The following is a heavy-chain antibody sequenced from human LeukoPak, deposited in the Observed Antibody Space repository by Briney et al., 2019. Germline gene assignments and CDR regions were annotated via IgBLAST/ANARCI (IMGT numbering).Heavy chain of an antibody. CDR1: GGSISSYY. V-gene: IGHV4-59*01. CDR3: ARGGTQYYYGSGSYPPTFDY. J-gene: IGHJ4*02. Sequence: SETLSLTCAVYGGSISSYYWSWIRQPPGKGLEWIGYIYYSGSTNYNPSLKSRVTISVDTSKNQFSLKLSSVTAADTAVYYCARGGTQYYYGSGSYPPTFDYWGQGTLVTVSS. CDR2: IYYSGST. D-gene: IGHD3-10*01.